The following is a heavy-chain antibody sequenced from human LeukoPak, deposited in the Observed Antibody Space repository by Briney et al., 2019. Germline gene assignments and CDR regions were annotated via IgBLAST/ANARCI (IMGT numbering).Heavy chain of an antibody. Sequence: GASVKVSCKASGYTFTSYYMHWVRQAPGQGLEWMGIINPSGGSTSYAQKFQGRVTMTRDMSTSTVYMELSSLRSEDTAVYYCASSSMVGATIWSLDYWGQGTLVTVSS. CDR2: INPSGGST. CDR1: GYTFTSYY. CDR3: ASSSMVGATIWSLDY. V-gene: IGHV1-46*01. J-gene: IGHJ4*02. D-gene: IGHD1-26*01.